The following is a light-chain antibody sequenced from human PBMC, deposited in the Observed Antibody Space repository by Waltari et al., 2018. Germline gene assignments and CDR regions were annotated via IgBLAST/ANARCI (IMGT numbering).Light chain of an antibody. CDR3: HSRDASGVAGS. Sequence: SSELTQDPAVSVAMGQTVRITCQGDSLRSYYASWYQQRPGQAPILVMYDKNNRPSGVPDRFFGSSSHNTASLTITGAQAEDEAAYYCHSRDASGVAGSFGGGTKLTVL. V-gene: IGLV3-19*01. CDR1: SLRSYY. J-gene: IGLJ2*01. CDR2: DKN.